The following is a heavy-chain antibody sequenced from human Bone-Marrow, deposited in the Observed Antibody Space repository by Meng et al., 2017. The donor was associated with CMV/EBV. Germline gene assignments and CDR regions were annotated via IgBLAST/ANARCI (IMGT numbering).Heavy chain of an antibody. J-gene: IGHJ4*02. CDR1: GYTFTSYD. CDR2: ISGYNGNT. Sequence: ASVKVSCKASGYTFTSYDINWVRQATGQGLEWMGWISGYNGNTNNAQKFQGRVTMTTDTSSTTAYMELRSLRSDDTAVYYCAKGNVVIIPAAPDYLGQGTLVTVSS. CDR3: AKGNVVIIPAAPDY. V-gene: IGHV1-18*01. D-gene: IGHD2-2*01.